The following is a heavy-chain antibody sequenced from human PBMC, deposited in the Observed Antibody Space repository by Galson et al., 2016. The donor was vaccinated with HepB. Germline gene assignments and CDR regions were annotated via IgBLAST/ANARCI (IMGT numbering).Heavy chain of an antibody. V-gene: IGHV1-69*13. CDR2: ITNFGTA. Sequence: SVKVSCKASGGTFNKYAISWVRQAPGQGLEWMGGITNFGTASYAQRFQGRVTITADEYTSTVYMELISLRSEDTAVYYCARVRYSTTCYFDYWGQGTLVTVAS. CDR3: ARVRYSTTCYFDY. J-gene: IGHJ4*02. CDR1: GGTFNKYA. D-gene: IGHD6-13*01.